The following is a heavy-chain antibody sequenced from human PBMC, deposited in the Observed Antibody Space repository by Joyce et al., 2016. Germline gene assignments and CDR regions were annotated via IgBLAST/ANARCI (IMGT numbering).Heavy chain of an antibody. CDR1: GGNFRSYA. Sequence: QVHLVQSGAEVTRPGSSVKLSCKTSGGNFRSYALNWVRPAPGQGIEWRGGIIPLFGGPSDAQKFQGRITLTADDSTTTVYMQLGSLTSADTAVYYCARDQVRGSIDSAFEYWGQGALVTVSS. CDR3: ARDQVRGSIDSAFEY. V-gene: IGHV1-69*01. J-gene: IGHJ4*02. CDR2: IIPLFGGP. D-gene: IGHD3-10*01.